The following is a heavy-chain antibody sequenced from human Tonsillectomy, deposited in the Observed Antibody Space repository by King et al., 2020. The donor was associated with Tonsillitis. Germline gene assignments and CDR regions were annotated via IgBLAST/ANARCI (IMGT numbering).Heavy chain of an antibody. D-gene: IGHD3-10*01. V-gene: IGHV4-4*07. J-gene: IGHJ4*02. CDR1: GGSISSYD. Sequence: QMQLQESGSGLVKPSETLSLTCTVSGGSISSYDWSWIRQPAGKGLEWIGRIYTSGSTNYIPSLNSRVTMSVDTSKNHCSRKLSSVTAADTAVYYCARDWDYGSGSASLDYWGQGTLVTVSS. CDR3: ARDWDYGSGSASLDY. CDR2: IYTSGST.